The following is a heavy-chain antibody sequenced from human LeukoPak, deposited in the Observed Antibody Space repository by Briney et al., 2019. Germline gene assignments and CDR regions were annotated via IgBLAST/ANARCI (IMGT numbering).Heavy chain of an antibody. J-gene: IGHJ6*03. CDR2: IRTSSIYI. CDR1: GFTFTSHT. Sequence: GGSLSLSCAPSGFTFTSHTMNWVRQAPGDGLGWVSSIRTSSIYIYYTDSLKGRSTTSRANSKQTLYLPMASWRDESTGVIYFANDSSGGWRGYYYYMDVWGKGTTVTVSS. V-gene: IGHV3-21*04. D-gene: IGHD3-22*01. CDR3: ANDSSGGWRGYYYYMDV.